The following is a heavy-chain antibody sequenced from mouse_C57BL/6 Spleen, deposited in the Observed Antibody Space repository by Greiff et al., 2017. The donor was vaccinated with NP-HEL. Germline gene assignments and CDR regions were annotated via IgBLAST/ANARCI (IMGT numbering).Heavy chain of an antibody. D-gene: IGHD2-5*01. J-gene: IGHJ2*01. CDR1: GYTFTSYW. CDR3: ARGAMNSNYVYYFDY. Sequence: QVQLQQPGAELVKPGASVKMSCKASGYTFTSYWITWVKQRPGQGLEWIGDIYPGSGSTNYNEKFKSKATLTVDTSSSTAYMQLSSLTSEDSAVYYCARGAMNSNYVYYFDYWGKGTTLTVSS. CDR2: IYPGSGST. V-gene: IGHV1-55*01.